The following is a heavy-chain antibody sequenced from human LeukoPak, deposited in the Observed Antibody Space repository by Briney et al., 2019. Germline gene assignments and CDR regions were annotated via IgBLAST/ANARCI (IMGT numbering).Heavy chain of an antibody. Sequence: GGSLRLSCVASGFTFSGSAIHWVRQASGKGLESVGHIKSKTNNYATAYAASVKGRFTISRDDSKNTAYLQMSSLETEDTAIYYCTKPRGYGSGTYYDYWGQGTLVTVSS. CDR3: TKPRGYGSGTYYDY. J-gene: IGHJ4*02. D-gene: IGHD3-10*01. V-gene: IGHV3-73*01. CDR1: GFTFSGSA. CDR2: IKSKTNNYAT.